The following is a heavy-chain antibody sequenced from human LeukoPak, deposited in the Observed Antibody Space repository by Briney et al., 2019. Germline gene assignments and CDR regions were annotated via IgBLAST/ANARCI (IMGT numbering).Heavy chain of an antibody. CDR3: AYAVGYDDSFDY. V-gene: IGHV5-10-1*01. CDR1: GSSFTSYW. Sequence: PGESLQISCQGSGSSFTSYWITWVRQLPGKCLEWMGTIDPSDSYTNYSPSFQGHVTISADKSITTAYLQWSSLEASDTAMYYWAYAVGYDDSFDYWGQGTLVTVSS. J-gene: IGHJ4*02. D-gene: IGHD3-22*01. CDR2: IDPSDSYT.